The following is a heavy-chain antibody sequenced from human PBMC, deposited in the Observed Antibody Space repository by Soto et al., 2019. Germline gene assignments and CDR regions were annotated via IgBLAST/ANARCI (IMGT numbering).Heavy chain of an antibody. CDR2: TYYRSKWYN. Sequence: QSPTLSLTCAISGDSVSSNSAAWNWLRQSPSRGLEWLGRTYYRSKWYNEYAVSVKSRITFNPDTSKNQFALQLNSVSPEDTAIYYCAREPNYYGMDVWGQGTTVTVSS. J-gene: IGHJ6*02. V-gene: IGHV6-1*01. CDR1: GDSVSSNSAA. CDR3: AREPNYYGMDV.